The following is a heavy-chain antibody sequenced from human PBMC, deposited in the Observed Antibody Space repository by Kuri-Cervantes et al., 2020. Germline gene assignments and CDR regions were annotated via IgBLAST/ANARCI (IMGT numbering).Heavy chain of an antibody. CDR3: ARRSGGGGSYDY. V-gene: IGHV3-21*01. D-gene: IGHD3-10*01. J-gene: IGHJ4*02. Sequence: LALTCAVSGFTFSSYSMNWVRQAPGKGLEWVSSISSSSSYIYYADSVKGRFTISRDNAKNSLYLQMNSLRAEDTAVYYCARRSGGGGSYDYWGQGTLVTVSS. CDR1: GFTFSSYS. CDR2: ISSSSSYI.